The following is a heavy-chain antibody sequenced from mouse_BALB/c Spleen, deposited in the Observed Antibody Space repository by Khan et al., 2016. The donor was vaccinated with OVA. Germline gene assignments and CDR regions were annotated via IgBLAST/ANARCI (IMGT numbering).Heavy chain of an antibody. CDR1: GFTFSTYG. J-gene: IGHJ3*01. CDR2: VSTGGHYT. V-gene: IGHV5-6*01. CDR3: ARLAYYYDSEGFAY. Sequence: EVKLLESGGDVVKPGGSLKLSCAASGFTFSTYGMSWVRQTPDKRLEWVATVSTGGHYTYYPDHVKGRFTISRDNAKNTLYLQMSSLKSEDTAIFYCARLAYYYDSEGFAYWGQGTLVTVSA. D-gene: IGHD1-1*01.